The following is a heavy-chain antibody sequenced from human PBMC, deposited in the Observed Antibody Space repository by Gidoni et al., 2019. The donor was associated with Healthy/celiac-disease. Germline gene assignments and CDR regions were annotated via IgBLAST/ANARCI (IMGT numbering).Heavy chain of an antibody. Sequence: QVQLVESGGGVVQPGRSLRLSCAASGFTFSSYGMPWVRQAPGKGLEWVAVIWYDGSNKYYADSVKGRFTISRDNSKNTLYLQMYSLRAEDTAVYYCAREYYCSSTSCYAVANWYFDLWGRGTLVTVSS. CDR3: AREYYCSSTSCYAVANWYFDL. CDR2: IWYDGSNK. J-gene: IGHJ2*01. CDR1: GFTFSSYG. V-gene: IGHV3-33*01. D-gene: IGHD2-2*01.